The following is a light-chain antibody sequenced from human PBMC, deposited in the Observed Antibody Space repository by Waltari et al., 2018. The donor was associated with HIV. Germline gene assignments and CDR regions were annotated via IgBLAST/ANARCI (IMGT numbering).Light chain of an antibody. CDR3: QSYDSSLV. CDR2: GDN. J-gene: IGLJ2*01. Sequence: QSVLTQPPSVSGAPGQRLTISCTGSSSNIGAGSDVHWYQQIAGAPPKLLIYGDNNRPSGVPDRFSGSKSGTSASLAITGLQAEDAADYYCQSYDSSLVFGGGTKLTV. CDR1: SSNIGAGSD. V-gene: IGLV1-40*01.